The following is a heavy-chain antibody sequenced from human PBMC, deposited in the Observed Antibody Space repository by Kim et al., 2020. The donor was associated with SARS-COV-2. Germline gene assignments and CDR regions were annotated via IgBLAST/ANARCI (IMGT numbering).Heavy chain of an antibody. J-gene: IGHJ5*02. V-gene: IGHV4-39*01. D-gene: IGHD3-22*01. Sequence: SETLSLTCTVSGGSISSSSYYWGWIRQPPGKGLEWIGSIYYTGSTYYNPSLKSRVTISVDTSKNQFSLKLSSVTAADTAVYYCARPKETYYYDSSGYCQRGNRWLDPWGQGTLVTVSS. CDR2: IYYTGST. CDR3: ARPKETYYYDSSGYCQRGNRWLDP. CDR1: GGSISSSSYY.